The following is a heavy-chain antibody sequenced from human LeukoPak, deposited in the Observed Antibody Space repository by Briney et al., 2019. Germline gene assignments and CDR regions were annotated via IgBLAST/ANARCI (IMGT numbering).Heavy chain of an antibody. CDR2: VSDSGSTT. J-gene: IGHJ6*03. Sequence: ETLSLTCAVYGGSFSGHYWTWIRQSPGKGLEWVAGVSDSGSTTYSADSVKGRFTISRDDSKNTLYLHMNSLRVDDTAIYYCGRGSRETTMFYYYYMDVWGKGTTVIVSS. CDR3: GRGSRETTMFYYYYMDV. CDR1: GGSFSGHY. D-gene: IGHD3-10*01. V-gene: IGHV3-23*01.